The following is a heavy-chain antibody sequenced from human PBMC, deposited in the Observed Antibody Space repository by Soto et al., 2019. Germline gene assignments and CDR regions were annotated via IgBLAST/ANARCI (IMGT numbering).Heavy chain of an antibody. CDR3: ARQMVRGVISFDY. V-gene: IGHV1-2*04. J-gene: IGHJ4*02. CDR1: GYTFTGYY. CDR2: INPNSGGT. Sequence: ASVKVSCKASGYTFTGYYMHWVRQAPGQGLEWMGWINPNSGGTNYAQKFQGWVTMTRDTSISTAYMELSRLRSDDTAVYYCARQMVRGVISFDYWGQGTLVTVSS. D-gene: IGHD3-10*01.